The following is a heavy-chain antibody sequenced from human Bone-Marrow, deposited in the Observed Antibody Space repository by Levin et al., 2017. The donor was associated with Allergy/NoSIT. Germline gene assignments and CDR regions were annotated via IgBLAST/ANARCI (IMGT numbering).Heavy chain of an antibody. V-gene: IGHV4-59*01. CDR1: GGSLSSYY. CDR2: IYYSGST. Sequence: SQTLSLTCTVSGGSLSSYYWSWIRQPPGKGLEWIGYIYYSGSTNYNPSLKSRVTISVDTSKNQFSLKLSSVTAADTAVYYCARDGHNWKSYYYYYYMDVWGKGTTVTVSS. CDR3: ARDGHNWKSYYYYYYMDV. J-gene: IGHJ6*03. D-gene: IGHD1-20*01.